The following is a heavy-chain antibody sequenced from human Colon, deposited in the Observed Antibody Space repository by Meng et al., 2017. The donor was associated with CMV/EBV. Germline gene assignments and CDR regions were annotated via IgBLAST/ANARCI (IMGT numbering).Heavy chain of an antibody. Sequence: FCFSLYGMHWVRQSPDKGLEWLAFIQFDGTNKYYADSVKGRFTISRDNSKNTLYLQMNSLRAEDTALYYCAKQLRLPLGELSPYLDSWGPGTLVTVSS. V-gene: IGHV3-30*02. CDR3: AKQLRLPLGELSPYLDS. J-gene: IGHJ4*02. CDR2: IQFDGTNK. CDR1: FCFSLYG. D-gene: IGHD3-16*02.